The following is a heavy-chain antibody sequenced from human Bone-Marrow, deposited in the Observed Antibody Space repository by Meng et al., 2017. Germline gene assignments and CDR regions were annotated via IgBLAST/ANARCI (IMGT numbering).Heavy chain of an antibody. D-gene: IGHD6-19*01. V-gene: IGHV2-26*01. CDR2: IFSNDEK. CDR1: GFSLSNARMG. CDR3: ARILKQCLVRDGYGMDV. Sequence: SGPTLVKPTETLTLTCTVSGFSLSNARMGVSWIRQPPGKALEWLAHIFSNDEKSYSTTLKSRLTISKDTSKSQVVLTMTNMDPVGTATYYCARILKQCLVRDGYGMDVWGQGTTVTVSS. J-gene: IGHJ6*02.